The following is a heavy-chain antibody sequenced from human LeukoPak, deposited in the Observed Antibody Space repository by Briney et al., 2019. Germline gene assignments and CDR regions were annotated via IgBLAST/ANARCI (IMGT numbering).Heavy chain of an antibody. CDR2: IRDSGSST. CDR1: GFTFSSYV. Sequence: GGALRLSCVASGFTFSSYVMSWVRQAPGKGLEWVSAIRDSGSSTHYADSVKGRFTTPRDNSKNTLFLQMNSLRAEDTAIYYCAKYGPQDSGSSHFDYWGQGALVTVSS. D-gene: IGHD1-26*01. J-gene: IGHJ4*02. CDR3: AKYGPQDSGSSHFDY. V-gene: IGHV3-23*01.